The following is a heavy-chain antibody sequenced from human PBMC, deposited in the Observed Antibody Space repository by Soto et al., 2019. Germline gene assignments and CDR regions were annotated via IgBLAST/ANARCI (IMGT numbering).Heavy chain of an antibody. CDR2: INPSGGST. CDR3: AREVVAAAGPLYYYYGMDV. CDR1: GYTFTSYY. D-gene: IGHD6-13*01. J-gene: IGHJ6*02. V-gene: IGHV1-46*01. Sequence: SVKVSCTSCGYTFTSYYMHCVRQAPAQVLDWMGIINPSGGSTSYAQKFQGRVTMTRDTSTSTVYMELSSLRSEDTAVYYCAREVVAAAGPLYYYYGMDVWGQGTTVTVSS.